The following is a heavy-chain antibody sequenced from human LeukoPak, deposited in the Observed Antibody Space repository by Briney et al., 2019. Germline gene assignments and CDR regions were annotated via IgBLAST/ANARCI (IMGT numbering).Heavy chain of an antibody. J-gene: IGHJ6*03. CDR1: GGSFSGYH. D-gene: IGHD3-22*01. Sequence: SETLSLTCAVYGGSFSGYHWTWIRRSPGKGLEWIGDINPSGSTYYNPSLKSRLTISVDTSKNQFSLKLRSVTAADTAVYYCARGRHDITMIVVVMTSVSYYLDVWGKGTTVTVS. CDR3: ARGRHDITMIVVVMTSVSYYLDV. CDR2: INPSGST. V-gene: IGHV4-34*01.